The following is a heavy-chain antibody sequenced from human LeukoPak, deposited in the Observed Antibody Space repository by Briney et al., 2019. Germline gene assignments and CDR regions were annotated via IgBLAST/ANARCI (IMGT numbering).Heavy chain of an antibody. CDR3: ARILRHRGAAFDI. CDR2: INHSGST. V-gene: IGHV4-34*01. J-gene: IGHJ3*02. Sequence: SETLSLTCAVYCGSFSGYYWVWIRQPPGKGREWIGEINHSGSTNYNPSLKSRVTISVDTSKNQFSLKLNSVTATNMGVDYCARILRHRGAAFDIWGQATLVTVSS. D-gene: IGHD2/OR15-2a*01. CDR1: CGSFSGYY.